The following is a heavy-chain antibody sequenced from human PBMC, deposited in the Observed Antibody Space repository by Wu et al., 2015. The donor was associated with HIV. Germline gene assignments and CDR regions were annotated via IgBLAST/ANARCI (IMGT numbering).Heavy chain of an antibody. D-gene: IGHD1-1*01. CDR2: IIPIFGTA. CDR3: ARNDWNDVLVGFSAFDI. Sequence: QVQLVQSGAEVKKPGSSVKVSCKASGGTFSSYAISWVRQAPGQGLEWMGRIIPIFGTANYAQKFQGRVTITADESTSTAYMELSSLRSEDTAVYYCARNDWNDVLVGFSAFDIWGQGTMVTVSS. V-gene: IGHV1-69*13. CDR1: GGTFSSYA. J-gene: IGHJ3*02.